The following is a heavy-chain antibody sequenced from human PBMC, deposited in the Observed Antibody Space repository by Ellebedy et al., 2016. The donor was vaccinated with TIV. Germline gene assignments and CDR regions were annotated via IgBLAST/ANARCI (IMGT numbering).Heavy chain of an antibody. CDR1: GFTFSSYV. CDR3: AREGFTSGRCGGFDI. J-gene: IGHJ3*02. D-gene: IGHD6-19*01. V-gene: IGHV3-23*01. CDR2: LSMSDDST. Sequence: GESLKISCVPSGFTFSSYVMGWVRQAPGKGLEWVSTLSMSDDSTYYADSVKGQFTISRDNSKNTLFLQMNSLRVEDTAIYYCAREGFTSGRCGGFDIWGQGTVVSVSS.